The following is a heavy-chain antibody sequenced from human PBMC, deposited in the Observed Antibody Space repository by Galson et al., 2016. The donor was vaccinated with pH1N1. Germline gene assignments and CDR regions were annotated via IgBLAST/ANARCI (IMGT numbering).Heavy chain of an antibody. Sequence: SLRLSCAGSGYRFEEYAMHWVRQSPEKGLEWVAGIYGGSARIDYADSVKGRLTISRDDAKKSLFLQMNNLRSEDTALYYCAKDKAGDLDSWGQGTLVTVSS. CDR2: IYGGSARI. CDR3: AKDKAGDLDS. J-gene: IGHJ4*02. CDR1: GYRFEEYA. D-gene: IGHD3-10*01. V-gene: IGHV3-9*01.